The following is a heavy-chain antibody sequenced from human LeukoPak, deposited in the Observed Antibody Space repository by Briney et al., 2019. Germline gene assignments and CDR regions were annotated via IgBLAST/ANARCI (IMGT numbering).Heavy chain of an antibody. V-gene: IGHV3-30*18. Sequence: GGSLRLSCAASGFTFSSYGMHWVRQAPGKGPEWVAVISYDGSNKYYADSVKGRFTISRDNSKNTLYLQMNSLRAEDTAVYYCAKERMGYNWNYPPFDYWGQGTLVTVSS. CDR1: GFTFSSYG. CDR2: ISYDGSNK. J-gene: IGHJ4*02. CDR3: AKERMGYNWNYPPFDY. D-gene: IGHD1-7*01.